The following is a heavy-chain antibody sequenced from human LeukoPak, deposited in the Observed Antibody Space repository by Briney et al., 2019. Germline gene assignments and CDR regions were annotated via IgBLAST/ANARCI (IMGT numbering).Heavy chain of an antibody. CDR2: IYYTGNS. V-gene: IGHV4-59*01. D-gene: IGHD5-18*01. CDR1: LGSISVAH. J-gene: IGHJ3*02. Sequence: ASETLSLTCTVSLGSISVAHSSWRRQPPGKGLEWIGYIYYTGNSDYNPSLKSRVTISLDTSNNQFHLKLRSATAAAKAVYYCARISGYSSGFKPRDVFDIWGQGTMVTVSA. CDR3: ARISGYSSGFKPRDVFDI.